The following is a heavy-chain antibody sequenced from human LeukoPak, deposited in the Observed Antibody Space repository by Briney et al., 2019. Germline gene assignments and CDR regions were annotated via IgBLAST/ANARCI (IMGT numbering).Heavy chain of an antibody. CDR1: GGTFSNDA. Sequence: GSSVKVSCKASGGTFSNDAISWMRQAPGQGLGWMGGIIPIFGPTNYAQNFKGRVTITADESMNTTYMEVSSLRSEDTAVYYCARESWSPPYYYFGLDVWGQGTTVTVSS. CDR2: IIPIFGPT. D-gene: IGHD2-8*02. J-gene: IGHJ6*02. CDR3: ARESWSPPYYYFGLDV. V-gene: IGHV1-69*01.